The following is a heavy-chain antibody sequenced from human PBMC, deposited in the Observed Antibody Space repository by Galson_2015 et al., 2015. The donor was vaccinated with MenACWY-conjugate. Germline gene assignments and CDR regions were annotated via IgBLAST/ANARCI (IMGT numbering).Heavy chain of an antibody. CDR1: GFSFSSYS. V-gene: IGHV3-48*04. J-gene: IGHJ4*02. D-gene: IGHD3-22*01. CDR3: ARNYYDSSGPSSY. CDR2: ISGGSRTI. Sequence: SLRLSCAASGFSFSSYSMSWVRQAPGKGLEWVSYISGGSRTINYADSVKGRFTISRDNAKNSLYLQMNSLRAGDTAVYYCARNYYDSSGPSSYWGQGTLVTVSS.